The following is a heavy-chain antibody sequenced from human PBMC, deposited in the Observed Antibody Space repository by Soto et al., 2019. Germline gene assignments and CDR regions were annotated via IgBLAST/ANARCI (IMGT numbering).Heavy chain of an antibody. Sequence: EVQLLESGGGVVQPGGSLRLSCVASGFNFKKFAMSWVRQAPGEGLEWVSGISCCGGVTSYADSVKGRFSIARDDTTNTLALQMNNLRVEDTAQYYCAKADGEQWLLPHLDKWGQGTLVTVS. CDR1: GFNFKKFA. V-gene: IGHV3-23*01. CDR2: ISCCGGVT. CDR3: AKADGEQWLLPHLDK. D-gene: IGHD6-19*01. J-gene: IGHJ4*02.